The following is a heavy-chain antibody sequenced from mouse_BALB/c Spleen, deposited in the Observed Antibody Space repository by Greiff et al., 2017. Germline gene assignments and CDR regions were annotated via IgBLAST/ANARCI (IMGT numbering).Heavy chain of an antibody. J-gene: IGHJ4*01. CDR1: GYTFTDYA. CDR3: ASYGSSPYYYAMDY. Sequence: QVQLQQSGAELVRPGVSVKISCKGSGYTFTDYAMHWVKQSHAKSLEWIGVISTYYGDASYNQKFKGKATMTVDKSSSTAYMELARLTSEDSAIYYCASYGSSPYYYAMDYWGQGTSVTVSS. V-gene: IGHV1S137*01. D-gene: IGHD1-1*01. CDR2: ISTYYGDA.